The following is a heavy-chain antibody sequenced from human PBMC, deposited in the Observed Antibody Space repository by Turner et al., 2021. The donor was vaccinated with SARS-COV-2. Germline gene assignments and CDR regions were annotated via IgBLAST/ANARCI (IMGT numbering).Heavy chain of an antibody. J-gene: IGHJ4*02. CDR1: GGSIDSYY. V-gene: IGHV4-4*07. CDR2: IYTSGST. Sequence: VPLQESGPGLVKPSETLSLTCTVPGGSIDSYYWSWIRQPAGTGLEWIGRIYTSGSTNYSPSLKSRVTMSVDTSKKQFSLKLSSVTAADTAVYYCAREGQWLYKFDYWGQGTLVTVSS. CDR3: AREGQWLYKFDY. D-gene: IGHD6-19*01.